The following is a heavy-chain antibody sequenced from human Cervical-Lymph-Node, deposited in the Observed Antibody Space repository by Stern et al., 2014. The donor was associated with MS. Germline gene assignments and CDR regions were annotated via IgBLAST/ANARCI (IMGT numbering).Heavy chain of an antibody. V-gene: IGHV3-48*01. Sequence: VQLVQSGGGLVQPGGSLRLSCAASGFTFSSYSMTWVRQAPGKGLEWVSYISSGGRSIYYADSVKGRLTISRGNAKNSLYLQMNSLRGDDTAVYYCARGEADYYDSSGYSFDYWGQGTLVTVSS. CDR2: ISSGGRSI. CDR3: ARGEADYYDSSGYSFDY. D-gene: IGHD3-22*01. CDR1: GFTFSSYS. J-gene: IGHJ4*02.